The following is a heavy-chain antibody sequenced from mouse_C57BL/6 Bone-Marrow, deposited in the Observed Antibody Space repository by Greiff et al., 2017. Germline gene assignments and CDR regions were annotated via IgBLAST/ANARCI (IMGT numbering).Heavy chain of an antibody. D-gene: IGHD1-1*01. V-gene: IGHV14-4*01. CDR2: IDPENGDT. J-gene: IGHJ4*01. CDR3: TTRIYYYGSSYGARDD. Sequence: EVQLQQSGAELVRPGASVKLSCTASGFNIKDDYMHWVKQRPEQGLEWIGWIDPENGDTEYASKFQGKATITADTSSNTAYLQLSSLTSEDTAVYYCTTRIYYYGSSYGARDDWGQGTSVTVSS. CDR1: GFNIKDDY.